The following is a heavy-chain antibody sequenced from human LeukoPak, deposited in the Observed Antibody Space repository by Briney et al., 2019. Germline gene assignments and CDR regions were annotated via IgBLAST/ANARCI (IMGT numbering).Heavy chain of an antibody. J-gene: IGHJ5*02. D-gene: IGHD5-18*01. Sequence: SETLSLTCTVSGGSISSSSYYWGWIRQPPGRGLEWIGSIYYSGSTYYNPSLKSRVTISVDTSKNQFSLKLSSVTAADMAVYYCARAGWIQLWLSRWFDPWGQGTLVTVSS. CDR2: IYYSGST. V-gene: IGHV4-39*07. CDR1: GGSISSSSYY. CDR3: ARAGWIQLWLSRWFDP.